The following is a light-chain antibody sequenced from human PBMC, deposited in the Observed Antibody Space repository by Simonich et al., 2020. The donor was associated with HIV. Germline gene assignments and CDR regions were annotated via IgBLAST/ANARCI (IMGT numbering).Light chain of an antibody. J-gene: IGLJ3*02. CDR1: SSNIGAGFD. CDR3: AAWDDSLSGRV. CDR2: VYT. Sequence: QSVLTQPPSVSGAPGQRVTISCTGSSSNIGAGFDVHWYKQLPGTAPKVLIYVYTNRPSGVPDRFSGSKSATSASLAISGLRSEDEANYYCAAWDDSLSGRVFGGGTKLTVL. V-gene: IGLV1-40*01.